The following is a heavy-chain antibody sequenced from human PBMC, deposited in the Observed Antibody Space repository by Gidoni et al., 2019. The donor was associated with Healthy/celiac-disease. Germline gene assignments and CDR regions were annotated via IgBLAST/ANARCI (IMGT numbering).Heavy chain of an antibody. CDR3: ATWYREPSSGFDY. J-gene: IGHJ4*02. V-gene: IGHV3-30-3*01. CDR2: ISYDGSNK. D-gene: IGHD6-13*01. Sequence: QVQLVESGGGVVQPGRSLRLSCAASGFTFSSYAMHWVRQAPGKGLEWVAVISYDGSNKYYADSVKGRFTISRDNSKNTLYLQMNSLRAEDTAVYYCATWYREPSSGFDYWGQGTLVTVSS. CDR1: GFTFSSYA.